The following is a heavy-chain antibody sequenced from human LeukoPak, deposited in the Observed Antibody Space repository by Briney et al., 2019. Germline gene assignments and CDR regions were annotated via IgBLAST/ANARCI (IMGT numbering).Heavy chain of an antibody. CDR2: IYSSGST. J-gene: IGHJ5*02. D-gene: IGHD6-19*01. CDR3: ARVNQQWLVDL. CDR1: GGSITTYY. V-gene: IGHV4-59*01. Sequence: SETLSLTCTVSGGSITTYYWGWIRQPPGKGLEFIGYIYSSGSTNYNPSLKSRVTISIDTSNNQFSLKLTSMAAADTAMYYCARVNQQWLVDLWGQGTLVTVSS.